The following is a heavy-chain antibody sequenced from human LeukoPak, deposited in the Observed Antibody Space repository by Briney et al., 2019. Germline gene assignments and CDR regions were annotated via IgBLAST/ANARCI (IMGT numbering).Heavy chain of an antibody. CDR2: ISGSGGST. D-gene: IGHD1-20*01. J-gene: IGHJ3*02. V-gene: IGHV3-23*01. CDR3: AKDITGTASSAFDI. Sequence: EAGGSLRLSCAASGFTFSSYAMSWLRQALGKGLEWVSAISGSGGSTYYADSVKGRFTISRDNSKNTLYLQMNSLRAEDTAVYYCAKDITGTASSAFDIWGQGTMVIVSS. CDR1: GFTFSSYA.